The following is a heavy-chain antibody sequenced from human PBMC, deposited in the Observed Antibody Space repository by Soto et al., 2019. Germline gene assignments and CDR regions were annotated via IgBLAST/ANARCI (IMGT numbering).Heavy chain of an antibody. Sequence: VKLVESGGGVVQPGGSLRLSCAASGFTFNIYGMHWVRQAPDKGLEWVAIISYDGSNQYYADSVKGRFTISRDNSQNTLFLQMNSLRADDTAVYYCAKDQASGQGSFDSWGQGTLVTVSS. CDR1: GFTFNIYG. CDR3: AKDQASGQGSFDS. J-gene: IGHJ4*02. CDR2: ISYDGSNQ. V-gene: IGHV3-30*18.